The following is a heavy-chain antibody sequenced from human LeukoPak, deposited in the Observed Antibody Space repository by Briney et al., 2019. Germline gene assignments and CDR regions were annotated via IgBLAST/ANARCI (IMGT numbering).Heavy chain of an antibody. J-gene: IGHJ3*02. D-gene: IGHD1-1*01. CDR3: AIINTVWNAFDI. V-gene: IGHV4-59*01. CDR1: GASISTYY. Sequence: PSETLSLTCTVSGASISTYYWSWNRQPPGKGLECIGYIYYSGSTNYNPSLKSRVTMSVDTSKNQFSLMLSSVTAADTAVYYCAIINTVWNAFDIWGQGTVVAVSS. CDR2: IYYSGST.